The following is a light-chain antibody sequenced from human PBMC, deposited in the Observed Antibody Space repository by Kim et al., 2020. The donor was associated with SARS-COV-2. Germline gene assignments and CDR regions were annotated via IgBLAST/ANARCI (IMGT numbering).Light chain of an antibody. Sequence: QLVLTQSPSASASLGASVKLTCTLSSGHSSYAIAWHQQQPEKGPRYLMKLNSDGSHSKGDGIPDRFSCSSSGAERYLTISSLQSEDEADYYCQTWGTGFRVFGGGTKLTVL. CDR3: QTWGTGFRV. J-gene: IGLJ3*02. CDR2: LNSDGSH. V-gene: IGLV4-69*01. CDR1: SGHSSYA.